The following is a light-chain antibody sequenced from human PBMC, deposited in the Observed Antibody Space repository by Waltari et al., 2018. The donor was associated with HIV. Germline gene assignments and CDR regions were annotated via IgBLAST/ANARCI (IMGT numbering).Light chain of an antibody. Sequence: DIQMTQSPSTLSAFVGDRVTITCRASQSINTLLAWYQQKPGKAPKVLIYKASSLESVVPSRFNGSGSGTEFTLTISSLQPDDSATYYCQQYSTYAWAFGQGTKVEIK. CDR2: KAS. CDR3: QQYSTYAWA. CDR1: QSINTL. V-gene: IGKV1-5*03. J-gene: IGKJ1*01.